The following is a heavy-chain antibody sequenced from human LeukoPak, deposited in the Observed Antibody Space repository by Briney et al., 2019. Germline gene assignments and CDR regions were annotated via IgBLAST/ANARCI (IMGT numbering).Heavy chain of an antibody. Sequence: GGSLRLSCAASGFTINTYGMSWVRQAPGKGLEWVANIKQDGSEKYYVDSVKGRFTISRDNAKNSLYLQMNSLRAEDTAVYYCARGQLSYYDSSGYYGSAFDIWGQGTMVTVSS. J-gene: IGHJ3*02. CDR2: IKQDGSEK. CDR1: GFTINTYG. CDR3: ARGQLSYYDSSGYYGSAFDI. D-gene: IGHD3-22*01. V-gene: IGHV3-7*01.